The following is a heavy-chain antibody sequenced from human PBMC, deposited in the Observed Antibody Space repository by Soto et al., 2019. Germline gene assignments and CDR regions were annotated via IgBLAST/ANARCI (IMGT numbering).Heavy chain of an antibody. CDR2: IYYSGST. J-gene: IGHJ1*01. D-gene: IGHD2-21*01. Sequence: PSETLSLTCTVSGGSISSYYWSWIRQPPGKGLEWIGYIYYSGSTNYNPSLKSRVTISVDTSKNQFSLKLSSVTAADTAVYYCARNDWILWGQGTLVTVSS. CDR3: ARNDWIL. CDR1: GGSISSYY. V-gene: IGHV4-59*01.